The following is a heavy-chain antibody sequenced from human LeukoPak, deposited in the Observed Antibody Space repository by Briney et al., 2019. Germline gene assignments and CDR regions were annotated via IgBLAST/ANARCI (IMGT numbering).Heavy chain of an antibody. Sequence: ASVKVSCKASGYTFTSYYMHWVRQAPGQGLEWTGIINPSSGSTRYAQKFQGRVTMTRDTSTSIVYMELSSLRSEDTAVYFCARTPYCSSSTCPEVHFDYWGQGTLVTVSS. D-gene: IGHD2-2*01. CDR1: GYTFTSYY. J-gene: IGHJ4*02. CDR2: INPSSGST. V-gene: IGHV1-46*01. CDR3: ARTPYCSSSTCPEVHFDY.